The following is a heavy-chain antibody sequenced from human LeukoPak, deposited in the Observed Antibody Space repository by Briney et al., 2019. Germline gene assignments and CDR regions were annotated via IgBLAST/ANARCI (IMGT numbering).Heavy chain of an antibody. J-gene: IGHJ3*02. Sequence: GGSLRLSCAASGFTFSSYAMHWVRQAPGKGLEYVSAISSNGGSTYYANSVKGRFTISRDNSKNTLYLQMGSLRAEDMAVYYCARWASAFDIWGQGQWSPSLQ. D-gene: IGHD2-2*01. CDR2: ISSNGGST. V-gene: IGHV3-64*01. CDR3: ARWASAFDI. CDR1: GFTFSSYA.